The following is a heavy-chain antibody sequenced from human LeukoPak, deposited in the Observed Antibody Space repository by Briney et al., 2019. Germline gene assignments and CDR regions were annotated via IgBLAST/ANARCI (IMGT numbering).Heavy chain of an antibody. D-gene: IGHD3-22*01. CDR1: GYSFATYW. CDR2: INPGDSDT. V-gene: IGHV5-51*01. CDR3: ARQDSSGYYYSWFDP. J-gene: IGHJ5*02. Sequence: GESLKISCKGSGYSFATYWIGWVRQMPGKGLEWMGIINPGDSDTTYSPSFQGQVTISADKSISTAYLQWSSLKASDTAMYYCARQDSSGYYYSWFDPWGQGTLVTVSS.